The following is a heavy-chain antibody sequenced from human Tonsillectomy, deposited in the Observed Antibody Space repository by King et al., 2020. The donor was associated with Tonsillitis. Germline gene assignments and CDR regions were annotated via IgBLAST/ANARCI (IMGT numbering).Heavy chain of an antibody. D-gene: IGHD2-15*01. CDR3: AHYSVLFVY. V-gene: IGHV2-5*01. CDR2: SYLNDDK. Sequence: ITLKESGPTLVKPTQTLTLTCTFSGYSLSTNRQGVAWSRQPPGKALEWLALSYLNDDKRYSPSLKSRLTITNTSKNQVVLTMTNMDPLDTAPYYCAHYSVLFVYCGQGTLVTVSS. CDR1: GYSLSTNRQG. J-gene: IGHJ4*02.